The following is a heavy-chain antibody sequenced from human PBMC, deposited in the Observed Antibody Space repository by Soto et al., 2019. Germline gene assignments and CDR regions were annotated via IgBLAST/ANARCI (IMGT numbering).Heavy chain of an antibody. CDR3: AKEWNYYGSGKNTQSYGMDV. D-gene: IGHD3-10*01. CDR1: GFTFNAYT. Sequence: GGALRLSCVASGFTFNAYTMCWVRQAPGMGLDLVSVISAGGENTYSADSVRGRFAISRDNSMNTVYLQMDTLRAEDTAVYYCAKEWNYYGSGKNTQSYGMDVWGQGTTVTVSS. CDR2: ISAGGENT. J-gene: IGHJ6*01. V-gene: IGHV3-23*01.